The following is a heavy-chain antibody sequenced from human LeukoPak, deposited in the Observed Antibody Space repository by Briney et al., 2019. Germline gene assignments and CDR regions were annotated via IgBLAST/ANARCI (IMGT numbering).Heavy chain of an antibody. J-gene: IGHJ4*02. V-gene: IGHV4-39*01. CDR1: GGSISSNSYY. CDR2: IYYSGST. Sequence: SETLSLTCTVSGGSISSNSYYWGWIRQPPGKGLEWIGSIYYSGSTYNNPSLKSRVTISVDTSKNQFSLKLTSVTAADTGVYYCARHRVSSGWTVDYWDQGTLVPVSS. D-gene: IGHD6-19*01. CDR3: ARHRVSSGWTVDY.